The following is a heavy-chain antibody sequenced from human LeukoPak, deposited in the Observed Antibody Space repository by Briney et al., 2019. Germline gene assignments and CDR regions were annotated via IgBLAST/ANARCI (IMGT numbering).Heavy chain of an antibody. D-gene: IGHD1-26*01. Sequence: SETQSPTCSASGGSISNSSYYWGRIRQPPGKGLEWIESIYYSGSTYYNPSLKSRVNISVDTSKNQFPLKLSSVTAADTAVYYCPRHGVVGATYDYWGQGTLVTVSS. CDR2: IYYSGST. CDR1: GGSISNSSYY. J-gene: IGHJ4*02. CDR3: PRHGVVGATYDY. V-gene: IGHV4-39*01.